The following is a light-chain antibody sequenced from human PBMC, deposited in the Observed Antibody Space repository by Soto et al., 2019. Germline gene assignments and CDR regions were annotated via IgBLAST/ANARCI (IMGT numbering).Light chain of an antibody. V-gene: IGKV3-11*01. CDR2: DAS. CDR3: QQRSAWPALT. J-gene: IGKJ4*01. CDR1: QGVGSY. Sequence: EIVLTQSPATLSLSPGERATLSCRASQGVGSYLAWYQQKPGQAPRLLIYDASNRATGIPARFSGSGSGTDFTLTVSSLEPEDFAVYYCQQRSAWPALTFGGGTKVEMK.